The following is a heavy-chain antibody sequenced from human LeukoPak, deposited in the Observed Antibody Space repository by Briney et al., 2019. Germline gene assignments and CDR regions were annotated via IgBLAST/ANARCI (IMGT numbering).Heavy chain of an antibody. CDR3: ARNLNSGSYYYFDY. CDR2: IHSAGADT. Sequence: GGSLRLSCAASGFTFSNYAMAWVRQAPGKGLEWVSAIHSAGADTYYADSVKGRLTISRDNSKNTLSLQMNSLRPEDTALYYCARNLNSGSYYYFDYWGQGTLVTVSS. D-gene: IGHD1-26*01. J-gene: IGHJ4*02. V-gene: IGHV3-23*01. CDR1: GFTFSNYA.